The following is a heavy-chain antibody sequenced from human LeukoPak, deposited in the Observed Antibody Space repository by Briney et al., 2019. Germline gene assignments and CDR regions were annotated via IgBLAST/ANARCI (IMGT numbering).Heavy chain of an antibody. D-gene: IGHD4-11*01. J-gene: IGHJ6*03. CDR1: GFTFSSYA. CDR3: AKVSNYYYYYYMDV. CDR2: ISGSGGST. Sequence: QTGGSLRLSCAASGFTFSSYAMSWVRQAPGKGLEWVSAISGSGGSTYYADSVKGRFTISRDNSKNTLYLQMNSLRAEDTAVYYCAKVSNYYYYYYMDVWGKGTTVTVSS. V-gene: IGHV3-23*01.